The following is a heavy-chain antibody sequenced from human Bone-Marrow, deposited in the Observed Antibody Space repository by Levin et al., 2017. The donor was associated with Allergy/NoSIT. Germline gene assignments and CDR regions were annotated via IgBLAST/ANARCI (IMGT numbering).Heavy chain of an antibody. J-gene: IGHJ4*02. D-gene: IGHD3-9*01. V-gene: IGHV7-4-1*02. Sequence: ASLKVSCKSSGYTFTNYAVHWVRQAPGQGLEWMGWINTNTGNPTYAQAFTGRFVFSLDTSVSTAYLQISSLKAEDTAIYYCAGAERLQYFDWSPVWGQGTLVTVSS. CDR1: GYTFTNYA. CDR3: AGAERLQYFDWSPV. CDR2: INTNTGNP.